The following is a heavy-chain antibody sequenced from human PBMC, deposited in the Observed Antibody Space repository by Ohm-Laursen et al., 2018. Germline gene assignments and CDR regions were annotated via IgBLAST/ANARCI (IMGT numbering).Heavy chain of an antibody. D-gene: IGHD6-19*01. V-gene: IGHV3-9*01. CDR3: AKDTGIAVAGDFDY. CDR2: ISWNSNSI. J-gene: IGHJ4*02. Sequence: SLRLSCAASGFTFDDYAMHWVRQAPGKGLEWVSGISWNSNSIGYADSVKGRFTISRDNAKNSLYLQMNSLRAEDTALYYCAKDTGIAVAGDFDYWGQGTLVSVSS. CDR1: GFTFDDYA.